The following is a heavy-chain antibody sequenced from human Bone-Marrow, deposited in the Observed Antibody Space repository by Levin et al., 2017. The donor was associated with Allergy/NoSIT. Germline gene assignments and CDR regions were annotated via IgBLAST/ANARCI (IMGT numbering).Heavy chain of an antibody. D-gene: IGHD2-15*01. CDR3: AREWGRYCSGGSCYSFVCH. Sequence: GGSLRLSCAASGFTFSSYGMHWVRQAPGKGLEWVAVIWYDGSNKYYADSVKGRFTISRDNSKNTLYLQMNSLRAEDTAVYYCAREWGRYCSGGSCYSFVCHWGQGTLVTVSS. V-gene: IGHV3-33*01. CDR1: GFTFSSYG. J-gene: IGHJ4*02. CDR2: IWYDGSNK.